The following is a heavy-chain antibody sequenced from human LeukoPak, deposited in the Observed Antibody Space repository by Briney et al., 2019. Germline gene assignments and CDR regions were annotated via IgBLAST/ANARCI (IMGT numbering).Heavy chain of an antibody. J-gene: IGHJ4*02. V-gene: IGHV3-23*01. CDR2: ISGSGSST. D-gene: IGHD3-22*01. Sequence: SGGSPRLSCAASGFTFSSCAMSWVRQAPGKGLEWVSAISGSGSSTSYADSVKGRFTISRDNSMDTLYLQMNSLRAEDTAVYYCAKLPTYYYDSSGYYHFDYWGQGTLVTVSS. CDR3: AKLPTYYYDSSGYYHFDY. CDR1: GFTFSSCA.